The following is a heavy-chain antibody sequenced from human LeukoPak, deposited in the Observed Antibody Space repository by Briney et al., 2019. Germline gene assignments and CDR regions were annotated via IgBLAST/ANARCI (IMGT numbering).Heavy chain of an antibody. CDR1: GGSISSYY. CDR3: ARHRWGWGHFDY. V-gene: IGHV4-4*09. Sequence: SETLSLTCTVSGGSISSYYWSWIRQPPGKGLEWIGYIYTNGSTNYNPSLNSRVTISVDTSKNQFSLKLSSVTAADTAVYYCARHRWGWGHFDYWGQGTLVTVSS. CDR2: IYTNGST. D-gene: IGHD2-21*01. J-gene: IGHJ4*02.